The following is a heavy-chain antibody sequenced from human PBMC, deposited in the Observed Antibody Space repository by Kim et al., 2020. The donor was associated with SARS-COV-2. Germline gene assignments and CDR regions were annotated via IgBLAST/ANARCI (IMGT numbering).Heavy chain of an antibody. J-gene: IGHJ4*02. Sequence: SQTLSLTCAISGDSVSSISAAWNWIRQSPSRGLEWLGRTYYRSRWHNDYAVSVKSRVTINPDTSRNQCSLQMTSVTPEDTAVYYCTTGSGAHGLMSHWGQGTLVTVSS. CDR2: TYYRSRWHN. V-gene: IGHV6-1*01. D-gene: IGHD1-1*01. CDR3: TTGSGAHGLMSH. CDR1: GDSVSSISAA.